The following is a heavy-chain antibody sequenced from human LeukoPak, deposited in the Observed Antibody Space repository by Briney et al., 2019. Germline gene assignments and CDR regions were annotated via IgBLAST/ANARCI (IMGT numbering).Heavy chain of an antibody. CDR3: ARGTNRYYDSSGYYYYYYYMDV. CDR2: INTNTGNP. J-gene: IGHJ6*03. V-gene: IGHV7-4-1*02. CDR1: GYTFTSYA. D-gene: IGHD3-22*01. Sequence: ASVKVSCKASGYTFTSYAMNWVRQAPGQGLEWMGWINTNTGNPTYAQGFTGRFVFSLDTSVSTAYLQISSLKAEDTAVYYCARGTNRYYDSSGYYYYYYYMDVWGKGTTVTVSS.